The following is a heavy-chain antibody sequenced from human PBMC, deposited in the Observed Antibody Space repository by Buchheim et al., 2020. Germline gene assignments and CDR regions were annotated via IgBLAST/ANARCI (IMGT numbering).Heavy chain of an antibody. V-gene: IGHV3-30*18. CDR3: AKGEGYNWNYDGAY. Sequence: QVQLVESGGGVVQPGRSLRLSCAASGFTFSSYGMHWVRQAPGKGLEWVAVISYDGSNKYYADSVKGRFTISRDNSKNTLYLQMNSLRAEDTAVYYCAKGEGYNWNYDGAYWGQGTL. J-gene: IGHJ4*02. D-gene: IGHD1-7*01. CDR2: ISYDGSNK. CDR1: GFTFSSYG.